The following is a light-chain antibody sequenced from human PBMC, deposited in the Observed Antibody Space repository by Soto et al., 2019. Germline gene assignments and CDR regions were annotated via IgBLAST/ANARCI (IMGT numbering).Light chain of an antibody. CDR3: SSFAGSNNFPYV. J-gene: IGLJ1*01. V-gene: IGLV2-14*01. Sequence: QSALTQPASVSGSPGQSITISCTGSSSDVGVYNYVSWYQQHPGKAPKLIIYEVSNRPSGISDRFSGSKSGNTASLTVSGLQAEDEADYYCSSFAGSNNFPYVFGTGTKVTVL. CDR2: EVS. CDR1: SSDVGVYNY.